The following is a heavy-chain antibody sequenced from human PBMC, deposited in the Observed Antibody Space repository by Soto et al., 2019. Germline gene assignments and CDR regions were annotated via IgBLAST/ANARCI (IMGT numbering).Heavy chain of an antibody. V-gene: IGHV3-33*01. CDR1: GFTFSSHD. J-gene: IGHJ4*02. CDR2: IWSDGSNE. Sequence: SLRLSCAASGFTFSSHDMHWVRQAPGKGLEWVAVIWSDGSNEYYADSVKGRFTISRDNSKNTLYMQMSSLKVEDTAVYYCATDYSSTGYGLVYWGQGALVTVSS. D-gene: IGHD2-2*01. CDR3: ATDYSSTGYGLVY.